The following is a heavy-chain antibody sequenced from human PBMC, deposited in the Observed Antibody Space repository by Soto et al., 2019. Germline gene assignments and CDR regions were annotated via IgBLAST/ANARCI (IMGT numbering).Heavy chain of an antibody. D-gene: IGHD2-2*01. J-gene: IGHJ3*02. Sequence: QVQLRESGPGLVKPSETLSLTCTVSGGSISGYYWSWIRQPPGRGLEWIGYIFYTGNTNYNPSLQSRVTISVDTSKNQFSLKLSSVTAADTAVYYWARHVPRDAFDIWGQGTVVTVSS. V-gene: IGHV4-59*08. CDR1: GGSISGYY. CDR3: ARHVPRDAFDI. CDR2: IFYTGNT.